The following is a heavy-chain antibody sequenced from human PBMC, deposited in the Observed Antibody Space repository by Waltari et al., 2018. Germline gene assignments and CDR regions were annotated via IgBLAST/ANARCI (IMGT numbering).Heavy chain of an antibody. J-gene: IGHJ4*02. CDR1: GFTFSGSA. D-gene: IGHD4-17*01. CDR3: TRQGSGDYERRLWIWDY. CDR2: IRSKANRYAT. V-gene: IGHV3-73*01. Sequence: EVQLVESGGGFVQPGGSLKLSCAASGFTFSGSAMHWVRQASGKGLEWVGRIRSKANRYATAYAASVKGRFTISREYSKNTAYLQMNSLKTEDTAVYYCTRQGSGDYERRLWIWDYWGQGTLVTVSS.